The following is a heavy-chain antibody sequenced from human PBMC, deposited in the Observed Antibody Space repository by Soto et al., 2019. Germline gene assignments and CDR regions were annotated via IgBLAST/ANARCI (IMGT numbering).Heavy chain of an antibody. CDR1: GFIFTNYE. Sequence: EVPLVESGGGLVQPGGSLRLSCAASGFIFTNYEMNWVRQAPGKGLEWVSYITSSGSTIYYADSVKGRFTISRDNAKNSLYLQMNSLRAEDTAVYYCARVGSGWYDDYWGQGTLVTVSS. CDR3: ARVGSGWYDDY. J-gene: IGHJ4*02. D-gene: IGHD6-19*01. CDR2: ITSSGSTI. V-gene: IGHV3-48*03.